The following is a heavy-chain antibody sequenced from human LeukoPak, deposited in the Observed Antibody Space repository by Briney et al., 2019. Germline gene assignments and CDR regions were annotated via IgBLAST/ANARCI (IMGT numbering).Heavy chain of an antibody. CDR1: GFTFSSYW. CDR3: ARESPHSDY. CDR2: IKTDGSST. D-gene: IGHD2-21*01. Sequence: GGSLRLSCAASGFTFSSYWMHWVRQAPGKGLVWVSRIKTDGSSTMYADSVKGRFTISRDNAKNTLYLQMNSLRAEDTAVYYCARESPHSDYWGQGTLVTVSS. J-gene: IGHJ4*02. V-gene: IGHV3-74*03.